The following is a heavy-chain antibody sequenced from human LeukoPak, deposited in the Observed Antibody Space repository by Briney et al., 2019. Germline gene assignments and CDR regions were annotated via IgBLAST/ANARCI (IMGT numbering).Heavy chain of an antibody. J-gene: IGHJ4*02. CDR3: ARAPYVYSGHHDY. D-gene: IGHD3-16*01. Sequence: GGSLRLFCAASGFTFSSYSMNWVRQAPGKGLEWVSSISSSSSYIYYADSVKGRFTISRDNAKNSLYLQMNSLRAEDTAVYYCARAPYVYSGHHDYWGQGTLVTVSS. V-gene: IGHV3-21*01. CDR1: GFTFSSYS. CDR2: ISSSSSYI.